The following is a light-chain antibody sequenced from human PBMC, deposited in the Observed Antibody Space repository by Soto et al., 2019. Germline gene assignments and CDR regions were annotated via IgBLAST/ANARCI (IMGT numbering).Light chain of an antibody. CDR2: DAS. CDR1: QSISSW. CDR3: QQYNSYSPT. V-gene: IGKV1-5*01. J-gene: IGKJ1*01. Sequence: IQITQSPSTRSASLGHTVTITCRASQSISSWLAWYQQKPGKAPKLLIYDASSLESGVPSRFSGSGSGTEFTLTISSLQPDDFATYYCQQYNSYSPTFGQGTKVDIK.